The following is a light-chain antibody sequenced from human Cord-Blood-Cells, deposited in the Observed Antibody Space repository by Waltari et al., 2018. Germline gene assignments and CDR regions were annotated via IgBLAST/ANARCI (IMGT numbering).Light chain of an antibody. V-gene: IGLV2-14*01. J-gene: IGLJ2*01. CDR2: EVS. CDR1: SSAAGGYNY. Sequence: QSALTQPASVSGSPGQSTTLPSTGPSSAAGGYNYVSWYQQHPGKAPKLMIYEVSNRPSGVSNRFSGSKSGNTASLTISGLQAEDEADYYCSSYTSSSIVVFGGGTKLTVL. CDR3: SSYTSSSIVV.